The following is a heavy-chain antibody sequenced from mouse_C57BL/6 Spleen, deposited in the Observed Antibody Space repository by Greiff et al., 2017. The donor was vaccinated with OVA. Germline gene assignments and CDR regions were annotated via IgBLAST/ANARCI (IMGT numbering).Heavy chain of an antibody. CDR1: GYAFSSSW. D-gene: IGHD1-1*01. Sequence: QVQLQQSGPELVKPGASVKISCKASGYAFSSSWMNWVKQRPGKGLEWIGRIYPGDGDTNYNGKFKGKATLTADKSSSTAYMQLSSLTSEDSAVYFCARSGGYGRGYFDVWGTGTTVTVSS. J-gene: IGHJ1*03. V-gene: IGHV1-82*01. CDR3: ARSGGYGRGYFDV. CDR2: IYPGDGDT.